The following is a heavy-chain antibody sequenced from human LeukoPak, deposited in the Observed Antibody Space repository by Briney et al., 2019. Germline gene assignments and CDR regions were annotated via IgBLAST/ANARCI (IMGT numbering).Heavy chain of an antibody. CDR2: ISYDGSNK. Sequence: GGSLRLSCAASGFTFSSYAMHWVRQAPGKGLEWVAVISYDGSNKYYADSVKGRFTISRDNSKNTLYLQMNSLRAEDTAVYYCASGAAAGTVYFQHWGQGTLVTVSS. D-gene: IGHD6-13*01. V-gene: IGHV3-30-3*01. CDR3: ASGAAAGTVYFQH. CDR1: GFTFSSYA. J-gene: IGHJ1*01.